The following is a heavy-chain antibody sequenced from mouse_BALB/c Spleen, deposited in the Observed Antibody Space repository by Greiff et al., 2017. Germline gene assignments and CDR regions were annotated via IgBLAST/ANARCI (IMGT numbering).Heavy chain of an antibody. CDR3: ARRFTSNYFDY. Sequence: EVQLQESGGGLVQPGGSLKLSCAASGFTFSSYTMSWVRQTPEKRLEWVAYISNGGGSTYYPDTVKGRFTISRDNAKNTLYLQMSSLKSEDTAMYYCARRFTSNYFDYWGQGTTLTVSS. V-gene: IGHV5-12-2*01. D-gene: IGHD1-1*01. CDR1: GFTFSSYT. J-gene: IGHJ2*01. CDR2: ISNGGGST.